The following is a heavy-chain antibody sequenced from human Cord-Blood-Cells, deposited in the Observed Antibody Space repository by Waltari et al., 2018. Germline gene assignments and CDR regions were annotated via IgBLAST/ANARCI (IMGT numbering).Heavy chain of an antibody. CDR3: ARGSHYYDSSGYYDY. CDR1: GGTFSSYA. J-gene: IGHJ4*02. Sequence: AEVKKPGSSVKVSCKASGGTFSSYAISWVRQAPGQGLEWMGGIIPIFGTANYAQKFQGRVTITADESTSTAYMELSSLRSEDTAVYFCARGSHYYDSSGYYDYWGQGTLVTVSS. V-gene: IGHV1-69*01. CDR2: IIPIFGTA. D-gene: IGHD3-22*01.